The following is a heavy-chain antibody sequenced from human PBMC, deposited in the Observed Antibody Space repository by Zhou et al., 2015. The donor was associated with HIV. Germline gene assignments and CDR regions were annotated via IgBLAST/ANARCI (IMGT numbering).Heavy chain of an antibody. CDR3: AKNPQDSSSSGWFDP. CDR2: ISWNGGRT. V-gene: IGHV3-9*01. D-gene: IGHD2-2*01. CDR1: GFNFNDFA. J-gene: IGHJ5*02. Sequence: EVHLLESGGGLVQPGRSLRLSCAVSGFNFNDFAMHWVRQAPGRGLEWVSGISWNGGRTGYADSVKGRFTISRDNAKNSLYLQMNRLRAEDTALYYCAKNPQDSSSSGWFDPWGQGTLVTVSS.